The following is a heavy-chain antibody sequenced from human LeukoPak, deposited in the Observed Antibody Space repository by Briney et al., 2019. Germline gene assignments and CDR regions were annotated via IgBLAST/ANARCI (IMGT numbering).Heavy chain of an antibody. CDR2: INHSGST. D-gene: IGHD2-2*01. Sequence: SETLSLTGAVYGGSFSGYYWSWIRQPPGKGLEWIGEINHSGSTNYNPSLKSRVTISVDTSKNQFSLKLSSVTAADTAVYYCARLIVVFDYWGQGTLVTVSS. CDR3: ARLIVVFDY. J-gene: IGHJ4*02. V-gene: IGHV4-34*01. CDR1: GGSFSGYY.